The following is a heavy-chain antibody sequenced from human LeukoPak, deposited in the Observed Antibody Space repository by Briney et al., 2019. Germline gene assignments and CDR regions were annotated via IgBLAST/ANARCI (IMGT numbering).Heavy chain of an antibody. Sequence: PGRCLRLSCAASGFTFSSFSMNWVRQAPGKGLEWVSSVSSRRSYISYADSVKGRFTISRDNAKNSLYLQMNSLRAEDTAVYYCARGEETATLDYWGQGTLVTVSS. CDR2: VSSRRSYI. V-gene: IGHV3-21*01. J-gene: IGHJ4*02. D-gene: IGHD5-24*01. CDR1: GFTFSSFS. CDR3: ARGEETATLDY.